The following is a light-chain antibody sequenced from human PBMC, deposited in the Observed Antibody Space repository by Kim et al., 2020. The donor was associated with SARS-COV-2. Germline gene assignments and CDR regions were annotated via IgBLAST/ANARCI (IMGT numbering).Light chain of an antibody. Sequence: QAGLTQPPSVSKGLRQTATLTCTGNSNNVGNQGAAWLQQHQGHPPKLLSYRNNNRPSGISERLSASRSGNTASLTITGLQPEHEADYYCSAWDSSLSAVVFGGGTQLTVL. V-gene: IGLV10-54*01. J-gene: IGLJ2*01. CDR3: SAWDSSLSAVV. CDR1: SNNVGNQG. CDR2: RNN.